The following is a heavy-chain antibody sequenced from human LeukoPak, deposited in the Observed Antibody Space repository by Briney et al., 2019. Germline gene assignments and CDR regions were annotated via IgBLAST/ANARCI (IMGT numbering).Heavy chain of an antibody. CDR3: ARIRYGSGSYYSDY. CDR1: GYTFTSYG. J-gene: IGHJ4*02. D-gene: IGHD3-10*01. Sequence: ASVKVSCKASGYTFTSYGISWVRQAPGQGLEWMGWISAYNGNTNYAQKLQGRVTMTRDTSTSTVYMELSSLRSEDTAVYYCARIRYGSGSYYSDYWGQGTLVTVSS. V-gene: IGHV1-18*01. CDR2: ISAYNGNT.